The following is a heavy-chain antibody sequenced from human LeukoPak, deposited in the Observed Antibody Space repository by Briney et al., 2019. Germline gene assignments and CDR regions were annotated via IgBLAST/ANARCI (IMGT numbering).Heavy chain of an antibody. CDR1: GFSFRNYV. V-gene: IGHV3-23*05. J-gene: IGHJ4*02. D-gene: IGHD1-26*01. CDR3: AKDGGSYTGYFDY. CDR2: ITTINDM. Sequence: PGGSLRLSCAASGFSFRNYVMAWVRQAPGKGLEWVSSITTINDMYYSDSVKGRFTISGDNSKSTLYLQMDSLRAEDTAVYYCAKDGGSYTGYFDYWGPGTLVTVSS.